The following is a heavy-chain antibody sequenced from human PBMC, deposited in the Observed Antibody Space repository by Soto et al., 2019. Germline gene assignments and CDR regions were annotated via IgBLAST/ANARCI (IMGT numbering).Heavy chain of an antibody. J-gene: IGHJ4*02. CDR3: ARAPETAMDPCDY. V-gene: IGHV3-30-3*01. CDR2: ISDDGSIK. Sequence: PGGSLRLSCAASGFSFTTYAMHWVRQAPGKGLEWVAVISDDGSIKYYADSVKGRFTISRDNSKNTFYLQMNSLRGDDTALYYCARAPETAMDPCDYRGKGDLVTASS. D-gene: IGHD5-18*01. CDR1: GFSFTTYA.